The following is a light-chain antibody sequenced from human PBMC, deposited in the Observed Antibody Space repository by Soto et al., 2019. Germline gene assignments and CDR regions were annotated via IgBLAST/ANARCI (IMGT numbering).Light chain of an antibody. CDR2: EAS. CDR3: QQYNSYQWT. Sequence: DIQMTQSPSTLSASVGDRVTITCRARQSISTWLAWYQQKPGKAPKVLIYEASKLESGVPSRFSGSGSGTEFTLTLSTLQPDDVATYYCQQYNSYQWTFGEGTKVEIK. CDR1: QSISTW. J-gene: IGKJ1*01. V-gene: IGKV1-5*01.